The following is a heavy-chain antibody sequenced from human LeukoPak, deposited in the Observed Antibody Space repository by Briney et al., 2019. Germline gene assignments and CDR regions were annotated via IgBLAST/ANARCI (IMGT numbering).Heavy chain of an antibody. Sequence: PGGSLRLSCVASGFTFSSYDMNWVRDAPGKGLEWVSYISYSGSTIYYADSVKGRFTISRDNAKNSLYLQMNSLRDDDTAVYYCARGLAPGGQGTLVTVSS. V-gene: IGHV3-48*03. CDR2: ISYSGSTI. CDR3: ARGLAP. D-gene: IGHD2-2*01. CDR1: GFTFSSYD. J-gene: IGHJ4*02.